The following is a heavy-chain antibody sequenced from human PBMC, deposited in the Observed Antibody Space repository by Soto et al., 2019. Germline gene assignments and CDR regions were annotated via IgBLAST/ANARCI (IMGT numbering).Heavy chain of an antibody. Sequence: SETLSLTCTVSGGSISSYYWSWIRQPPGKGLEWIGYIYYSGSTNYNPSLKSRVTISVDTSKNQFSLKLSSVTAADTAVYYCARAYRAYGSGSYYYYGMDVWGQGTTVT. CDR2: IYYSGST. CDR3: ARAYRAYGSGSYYYYGMDV. J-gene: IGHJ6*02. D-gene: IGHD3-10*01. CDR1: GGSISSYY. V-gene: IGHV4-59*01.